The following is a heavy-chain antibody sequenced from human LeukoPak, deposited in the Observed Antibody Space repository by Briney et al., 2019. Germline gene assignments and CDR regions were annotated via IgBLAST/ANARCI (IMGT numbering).Heavy chain of an antibody. CDR2: IYYDGST. D-gene: IGHD6-19*01. CDR1: GASISSYY. J-gene: IGHJ5*02. CDR3: ARGAVAGKMSWFDP. V-gene: IGHV4-59*01. Sequence: SQTLSLTCTVSGASISSYYWIWIRQPQGKGLEWIGHIYYDGSTNYNPSLKSRVTISVDTSKNQFSLNLSSVTAADTAVYYCARGAVAGKMSWFDPWGQGTLVTVSS.